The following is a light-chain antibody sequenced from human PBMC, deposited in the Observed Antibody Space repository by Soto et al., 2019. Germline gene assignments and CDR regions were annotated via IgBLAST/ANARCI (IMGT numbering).Light chain of an antibody. CDR1: QSVSSSY. CDR2: GAS. V-gene: IGKV3-20*01. Sequence: EIVLTQSPGTLSLSPGERATLSCRASQSVSSSYLAWYQQKLGQAPRLLIYGASSRATGIPDRFSGSGSGTDFTLTISKPEPENFAVYFCEQYGNSRWSFGQGTKVEIK. CDR3: EQYGNSRWS. J-gene: IGKJ1*01.